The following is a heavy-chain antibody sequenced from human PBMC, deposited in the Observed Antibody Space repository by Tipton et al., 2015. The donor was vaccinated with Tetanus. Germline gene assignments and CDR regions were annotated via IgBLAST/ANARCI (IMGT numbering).Heavy chain of an antibody. V-gene: IGHV4-39*01. CDR2: IYYSGST. CDR1: GGSISSYY. D-gene: IGHD3-16*01. J-gene: IGHJ6*02. Sequence: GLVKPSETLSLTCTVSGGSISSYYWGWIRQPPGKGLEWIGSIYYSGSTYYNPSLKSRVTISVDTSKNQFSLKLSSVTAADTAVYYCARHGGRLAYYYYGMDVWGQGTTVTVSS. CDR3: ARHGGRLAYYYYGMDV.